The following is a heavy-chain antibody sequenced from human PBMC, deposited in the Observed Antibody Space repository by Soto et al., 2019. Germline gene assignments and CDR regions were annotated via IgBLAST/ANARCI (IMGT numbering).Heavy chain of an antibody. Sequence: GGSLRLSCEGSGFTFSDYYISWIRQAPGKGLEWISYSSNSGTFSRYADSVKGRFSISRDNTKNLLYLQMNSPRAEDTAVYYCARSGDNYNRLDYWGQGTPVTVSS. CDR3: ARSGDNYNRLDY. CDR2: SSNSGTFS. D-gene: IGHD1-1*01. V-gene: IGHV3-11*06. J-gene: IGHJ4*02. CDR1: GFTFSDYY.